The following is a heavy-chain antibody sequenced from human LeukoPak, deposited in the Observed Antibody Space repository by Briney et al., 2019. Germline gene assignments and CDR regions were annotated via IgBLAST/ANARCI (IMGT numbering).Heavy chain of an antibody. CDR1: GFTFSSYA. D-gene: IGHD1-14*01. Sequence: GGSLRLSCAASGFTFSSYAMHWVRQAPGKGLEWVAVISYDGSNKYYADSVKGRFTISRDNSKNTLYLQMNSLRAEDTAVYYCARGTTTYYYYYGMDVWGQGTTVIVSS. J-gene: IGHJ6*02. CDR3: ARGTTTYYYYYGMDV. CDR2: ISYDGSNK. V-gene: IGHV3-30*04.